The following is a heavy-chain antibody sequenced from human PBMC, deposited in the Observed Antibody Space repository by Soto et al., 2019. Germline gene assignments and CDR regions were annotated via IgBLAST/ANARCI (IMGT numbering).Heavy chain of an antibody. V-gene: IGHV4-39*01. CDR2: IYYSGST. CDR1: GGSIISSSYY. Sequence: SETLSLTCTVSGGSIISSSYYWVWIRQPPGKGLEWIGSIYYSGSTYYNPSLKSRVTISVDTSKNQFSLKLSSVTAADTAVYYCARLVIAAEGWFDPWGQGTLVTVSS. J-gene: IGHJ5*02. D-gene: IGHD6-13*01. CDR3: ARLVIAAEGWFDP.